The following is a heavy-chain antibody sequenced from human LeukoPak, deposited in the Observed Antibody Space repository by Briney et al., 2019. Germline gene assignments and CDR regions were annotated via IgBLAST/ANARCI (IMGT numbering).Heavy chain of an antibody. V-gene: IGHV4-4*07. CDR2: IYTSGIP. CDR1: GGSISSYC. D-gene: IGHD5-18*01. Sequence: SETLSLTCTVSGGSISSYCWSWIRQSAGKGLECIGHIYTSGIPNYNPSLKSRVTMSLDTSKNQFSLKLSSVSAADTAVYYCARYTYGAFDYWGQGTLVTVSS. J-gene: IGHJ4*02. CDR3: ARYTYGAFDY.